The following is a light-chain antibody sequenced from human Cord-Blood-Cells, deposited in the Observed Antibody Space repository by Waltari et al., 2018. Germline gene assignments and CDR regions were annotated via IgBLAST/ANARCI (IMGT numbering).Light chain of an antibody. J-gene: IGKJ5*01. CDR2: GAS. CDR3: QQYGSSPIT. CDR1: QSVSSSY. Sequence: EIVLTQSPGTLSLSPGERATLSCRDSQSVSSSYLAWYQQKPGQAPRPLIYGASSRATGIPDMISGSEAETDFTLTISRLKTEDFAVYDCQQYGSSPITFGQGTRLEMK. V-gene: IGKV3-20*01.